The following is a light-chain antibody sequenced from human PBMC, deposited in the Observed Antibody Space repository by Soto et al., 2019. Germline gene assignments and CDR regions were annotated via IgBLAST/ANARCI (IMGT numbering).Light chain of an antibody. Sequence: RMSHAPAARCAPRLETVTITFLASQGISSYLAWFQQKPGRPPKLLMSATSTLQSDVPSRFSGSGSGTDFTLTIGCLQSEDLATYYCQQYYTYPWKCGQGTKVDIK. V-gene: IGKV1-8*01. CDR1: QGISSY. CDR3: QQYYTYPWK. J-gene: IGKJ1*01. CDR2: ATS.